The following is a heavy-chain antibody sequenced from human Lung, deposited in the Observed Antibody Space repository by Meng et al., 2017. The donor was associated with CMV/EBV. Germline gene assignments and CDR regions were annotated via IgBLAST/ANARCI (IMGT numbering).Heavy chain of an antibody. CDR1: GGSMSSTNW. Sequence: VLLQGAGPGLVKPSGALALTCAVSGGSMSSTNWGSWVRQPPGKGLEWIGEIYHSGSTNYNPSLKSRVSISVDKSKNQFSLKLSSVTAADTAVYYCARADKVRFDYWGQGTLVTVSS. V-gene: IGHV4-4*02. J-gene: IGHJ4*02. CDR2: IYHSGST. CDR3: ARADKVRFDY.